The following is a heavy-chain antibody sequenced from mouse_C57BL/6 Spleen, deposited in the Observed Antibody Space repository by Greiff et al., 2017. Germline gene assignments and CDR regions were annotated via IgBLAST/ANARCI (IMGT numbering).Heavy chain of an antibody. J-gene: IGHJ4*01. CDR3: ARRGSMDY. CDR1: GYTFTSYW. D-gene: IGHD3-1*01. V-gene: IGHV1-50*01. Sequence: VQLQQPGAELVKPGASVKLSCKASGYTFTSYWMQWVKQRPGQGLEWIGEIDPSDSYTNYNQKFKGKATLTVDTSSRTAYMQLSSLTSEDSAVYYCARRGSMDYWGQGTSVTVSS. CDR2: IDPSDSYT.